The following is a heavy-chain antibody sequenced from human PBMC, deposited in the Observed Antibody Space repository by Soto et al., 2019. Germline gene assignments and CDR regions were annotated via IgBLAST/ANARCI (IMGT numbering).Heavy chain of an antibody. J-gene: IGHJ4*02. CDR3: ARVQYGSGSYTQFDY. CDR1: GGTFSSYT. CDR2: IIPILGIA. V-gene: IGHV1-69*02. D-gene: IGHD3-10*01. Sequence: SVKVSCKASGGTFSSYTISWVRQAPGQGLEWMGRIIPILGIANYAQKFQGRVTITADKSTSTAYMELSSLRSEDTAVYYCARVQYGSGSYTQFDYWGQGTLVTVSS.